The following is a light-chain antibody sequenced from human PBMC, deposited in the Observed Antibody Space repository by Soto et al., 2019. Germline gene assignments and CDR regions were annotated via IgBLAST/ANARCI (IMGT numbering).Light chain of an antibody. CDR2: DAS. CDR1: QSASTF. J-gene: IGKJ1*01. Sequence: DIQMTQSPSTLSASVGDRVTITCRASQSASTFLAWYQQKPGQAPKLLIYDASTLQSGVPSRFSGSGSGTKFTLTIASLQPDDFATYYCQQYSILSTFGQGTKVDIK. CDR3: QQYSILST. V-gene: IGKV1-5*01.